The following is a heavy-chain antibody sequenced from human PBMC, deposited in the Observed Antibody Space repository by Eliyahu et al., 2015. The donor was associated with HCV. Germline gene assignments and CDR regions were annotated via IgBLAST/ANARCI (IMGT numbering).Heavy chain of an antibody. CDR3: ARETTYPITQFDY. CDR2: IKQDGSEK. V-gene: IGHV3-7*01. D-gene: IGHD1-1*01. CDR1: GFTYSRDW. Sequence: EVQLVESGGGLVQPGGSLRLSCAASGFTYSRDWLSWARQAPGKGLEWVANIKQDGSEKYYVDSVKGRFTISRDNAKNSLYLQMNSLRAEDTAVYYCARETTYPITQFDYWGQGTLVTVSS. J-gene: IGHJ4*02.